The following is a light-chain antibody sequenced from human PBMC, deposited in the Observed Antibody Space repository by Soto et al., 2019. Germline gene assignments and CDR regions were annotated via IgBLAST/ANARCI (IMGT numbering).Light chain of an antibody. Sequence: EVVMTQSPATLSVSPGEGVTLSCRASQGIGDTLAWYQHKPGQTPRLLIYGASTRATGTPARFSGSGSGTEFTLTISSLQSEDYAVYFCQQYIRWPLTFGGGTKVDI. V-gene: IGKV3-15*01. CDR3: QQYIRWPLT. CDR2: GAS. J-gene: IGKJ4*01. CDR1: QGIGDT.